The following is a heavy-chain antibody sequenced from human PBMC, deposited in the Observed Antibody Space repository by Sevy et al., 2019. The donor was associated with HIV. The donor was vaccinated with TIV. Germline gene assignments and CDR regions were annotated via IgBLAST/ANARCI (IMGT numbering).Heavy chain of an antibody. Sequence: GGSLRLSCAASGFTFSNAWMSWVRQAPGKGLEWVGRIKSKTDGGTTDYAAPVKGRFTNSREDSKNTLYLQMNSLKTEDTAVYYCTTDLGDEDAFDIWAQGTMVTVSS. CDR2: IKSKTDGGTT. D-gene: IGHD4-17*01. V-gene: IGHV3-15*01. J-gene: IGHJ3*02. CDR3: TTDLGDEDAFDI. CDR1: GFTFSNAW.